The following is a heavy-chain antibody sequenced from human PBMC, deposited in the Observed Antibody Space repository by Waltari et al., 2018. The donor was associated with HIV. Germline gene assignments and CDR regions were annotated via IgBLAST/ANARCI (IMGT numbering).Heavy chain of an antibody. CDR3: ARSSFWSSYGMDV. V-gene: IGHV3-53*01. CDR2: IYSGGST. D-gene: IGHD3-3*01. CDR1: GLPVSSNY. J-gene: IGHJ6*02. Sequence: EVQLVESGGGLIQPGGSLRLSCAASGLPVSSNYMSWVCQAPGKGLEWVSVIYSGGSTYYADSVKGRFTISRDNSKNTLYLQMNSLRAEDTAVYYCARSSFWSSYGMDVWGQGTTVTVSS.